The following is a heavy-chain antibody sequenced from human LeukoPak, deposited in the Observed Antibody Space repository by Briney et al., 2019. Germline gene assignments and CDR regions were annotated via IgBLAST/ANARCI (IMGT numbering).Heavy chain of an antibody. J-gene: IGHJ5*02. CDR2: IYYSGST. CDR3: ARDSGVGGEDKFDP. V-gene: IGHV4-39*07. D-gene: IGHD3-10*01. Sequence: PSETLFLTCTVSGDSISSSSPYWGWIRQPPGKGLEWIGSIYYSGSTYYNTSLKSRVTISVDTSKNQFSLKLTSVTAADTAVYYCARDSGVGGEDKFDPWGQGTLVTVSS. CDR1: GDSISSSSPY.